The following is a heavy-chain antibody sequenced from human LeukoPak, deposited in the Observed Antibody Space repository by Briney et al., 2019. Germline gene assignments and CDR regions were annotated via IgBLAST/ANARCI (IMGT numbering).Heavy chain of an antibody. CDR2: ISYDGSNK. CDR3: ARTPGYSSGSGLFDI. CDR1: GFTFSSYA. D-gene: IGHD6-19*01. J-gene: IGHJ3*02. Sequence: GGSLRLSCAASGFTFSSYAMNWVRQAPGQGLEWVAVISYDGSNKYYADSVKGRFTISRDNSKNTLYLQMNSLRAEDTAVYYCARTPGYSSGSGLFDIWGQGTMVTVSS. V-gene: IGHV3-30-3*01.